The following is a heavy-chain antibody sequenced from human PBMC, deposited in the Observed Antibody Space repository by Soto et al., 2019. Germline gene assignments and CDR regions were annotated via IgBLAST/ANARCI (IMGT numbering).Heavy chain of an antibody. CDR2: IYSGGIT. Sequence: EVQLVESGGGLVQPGGSLRLSCAASGFTVSSNYMSWVRQAQGKGLEWVSDIYSGGITYYADSVNGRFTISRDNSKNPLYLKMNRQRAEDTSVYYCEWTEDGMDVWGQGTTVTVSS. V-gene: IGHV3-66*01. J-gene: IGHJ6*02. CDR3: EWTEDGMDV. CDR1: GFTVSSNY. D-gene: IGHD1-26*01.